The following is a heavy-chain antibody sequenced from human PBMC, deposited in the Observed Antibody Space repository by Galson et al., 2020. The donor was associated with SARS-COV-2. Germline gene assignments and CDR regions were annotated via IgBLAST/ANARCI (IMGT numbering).Heavy chain of an antibody. CDR3: ARGHWGLDC. D-gene: IGHD7-27*01. V-gene: IGHV3-11*04. CDR2: LNPGGTTI. CDR1: GFGFSDYY. J-gene: IGHJ4*02. Sequence: GGSLRLSCAASGFGFSDYYMSWIRQAPGKGLEWVSYLNPGGTTIYYADSVKGRFTISRDNAKNSVFLQMNSLRAEDTAVYYCARGHWGLDCWGQGTLVTVSS.